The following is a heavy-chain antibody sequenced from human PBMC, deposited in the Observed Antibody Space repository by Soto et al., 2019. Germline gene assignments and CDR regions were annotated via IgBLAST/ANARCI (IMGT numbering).Heavy chain of an antibody. CDR1: GGTFSSYA. CDR3: ARDLGLAAAGGMDV. J-gene: IGHJ6*02. V-gene: IGHV1-69*13. Sequence: SVKVSCKASGGTFSSYAISWVRQAPGQGLEWMGGIIPIFGTANYAQKFQGRVTITADESTSTAYMELSSLRSEDTAVYYCARDLGLAAAGGMDVWGQGTTVTVPS. CDR2: IIPIFGTA. D-gene: IGHD6-13*01.